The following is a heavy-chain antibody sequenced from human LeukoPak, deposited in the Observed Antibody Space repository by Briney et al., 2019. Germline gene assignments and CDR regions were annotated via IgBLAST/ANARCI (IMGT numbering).Heavy chain of an antibody. J-gene: IGHJ4*02. CDR2: IIPIFDTA. D-gene: IGHD3-22*01. V-gene: IGHV1-69*13. Sequence: SVKVSCKASGGTFGSYAISWVRQAPGQGLEWMGGIIPIFDTANYAQKFQGRVTITADESTSTAYMELSGLRSEDTAVYYCASTIDSSGYYYRYFDYWGQGTLVTVSS. CDR1: GGTFGSYA. CDR3: ASTIDSSGYYYRYFDY.